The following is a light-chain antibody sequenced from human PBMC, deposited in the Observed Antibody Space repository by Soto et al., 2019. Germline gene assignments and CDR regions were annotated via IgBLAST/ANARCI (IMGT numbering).Light chain of an antibody. J-gene: IGLJ2*01. Sequence: QSALTQPASVSGSPGQSITISCTGTSSDIGAYNYVSWYQQHPDKAPQLLIYDVSFRPSGVSDRFSGSKSGNTASLTISGLQSGDEGDEADYYCSSYAGSSAVVFGGGTKLTVL. V-gene: IGLV2-14*03. CDR1: SSDIGAYNY. CDR2: DVS. CDR3: SSYAGSSAVV.